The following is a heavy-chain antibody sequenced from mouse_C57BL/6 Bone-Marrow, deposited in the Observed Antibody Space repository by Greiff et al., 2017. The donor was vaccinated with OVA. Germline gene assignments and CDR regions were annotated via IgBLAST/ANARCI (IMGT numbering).Heavy chain of an antibody. Sequence: FPGNKLEYIGYTFYSGITYYNPSLESRTYITRDTSKNQFSLKLSSVTTEDTATYYCARDGYYVDYWGQGTTLTVSS. CDR3: ARDGYYVDY. J-gene: IGHJ2*01. D-gene: IGHD2-2*01. V-gene: IGHV3-3*01. CDR2: TFYSGIT.